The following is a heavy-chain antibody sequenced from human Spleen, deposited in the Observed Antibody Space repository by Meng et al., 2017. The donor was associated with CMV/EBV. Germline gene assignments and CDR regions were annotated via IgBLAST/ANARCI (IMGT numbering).Heavy chain of an antibody. D-gene: IGHD2-2*01. CDR2: IIPILGIA. CDR3: ARGPNNIVVVPAATYYYYGMDV. V-gene: IGHV1-69*04. J-gene: IGHJ6*02. Sequence: SVKVSCKASGYTFTSYGISWVRQAPGQGLEWMGRIIPILGIANYAQKFQGRVTITADKSTSTAYMELSSLRSEDTAVYYCARGPNNIVVVPAATYYYYGMDVWGQGTTVTVSS. CDR1: GYTFTSYG.